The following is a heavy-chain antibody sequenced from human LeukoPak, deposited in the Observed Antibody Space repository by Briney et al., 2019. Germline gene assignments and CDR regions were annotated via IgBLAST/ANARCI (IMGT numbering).Heavy chain of an antibody. V-gene: IGHV1-2*02. CDR1: GYTFTGYY. D-gene: IGHD3-22*01. J-gene: IGHJ4*02. CDR2: INPNSGGT. CDR3: ARRDYYDSSGYYY. Sequence: ASVKVSCKASGYTFTGYYMHWMRQAPGQGLEWMGWINPNSGGTNYAQKFQGRVTMTRDTSISTAYMELSRLRSDDTAVYYCARRDYYDSSGYYYWGQGTLVTVSS.